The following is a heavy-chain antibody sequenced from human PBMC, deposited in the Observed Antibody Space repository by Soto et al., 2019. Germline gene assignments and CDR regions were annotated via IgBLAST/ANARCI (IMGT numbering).Heavy chain of an antibody. CDR2: LIPIVGTA. V-gene: IGHV1-69*06. CDR3: ASLIGGIGMDV. Sequence: QVQLVQSGAEVKKPGSSVKVSCKASGGTFSSYAISWVRQAPGQGLEWMGGLIPIVGTANYAQKFQGRVTITADKSTSTAYMYLSSLRAEDTAVYYRASLIGGIGMDVWGQGTTVTVS. D-gene: IGHD3-22*01. CDR1: GGTFSSYA. J-gene: IGHJ6*02.